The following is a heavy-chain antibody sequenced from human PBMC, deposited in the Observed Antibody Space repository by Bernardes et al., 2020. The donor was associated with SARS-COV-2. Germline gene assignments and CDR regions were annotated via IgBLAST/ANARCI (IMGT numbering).Heavy chain of an antibody. V-gene: IGHV3-11*06. CDR1: GFTFSDYY. CDR3: ARVDISGNGLDY. Sequence: GGSLRLSCAASGFTFSDYYMSWIRQAPGKGLEWVSYISGSRTYTNFADSVKGRFTISRDNAKQSLYLQINSLRAEDTAVYYCARVDISGNGLDYWGQGALVTVSS. J-gene: IGHJ4*02. D-gene: IGHD3-9*01. CDR2: ISGSRTYT.